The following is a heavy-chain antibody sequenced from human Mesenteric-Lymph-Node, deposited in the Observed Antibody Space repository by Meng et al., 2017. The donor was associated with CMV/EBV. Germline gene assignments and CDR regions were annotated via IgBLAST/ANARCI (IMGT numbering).Heavy chain of an antibody. D-gene: IGHD3-10*01. CDR3: AKVEGSGSYYWWYFDL. Sequence: GFTFSSYAMSWVRQAPGKGLEWVSAISGSGGSTYYADSVKGRFTISRDNSKNTLYLQMNSLRAEDTAVYYCAKVEGSGSYYWWYFDLWGRGTLVTVSS. V-gene: IGHV3-23*01. CDR1: GFTFSSYA. J-gene: IGHJ2*01. CDR2: ISGSGGST.